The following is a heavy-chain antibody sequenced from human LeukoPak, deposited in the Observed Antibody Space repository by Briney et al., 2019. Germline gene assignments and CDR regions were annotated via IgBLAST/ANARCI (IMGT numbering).Heavy chain of an antibody. CDR1: GYTFTGYY. J-gene: IGHJ4*02. CDR2: INPNSGGT. V-gene: IGHV1-2*06. CDR3: ARGHSSSVPNRFDY. Sequence: ASVKVSCKASGYTFTGYYMHWVRQAPGQGLEWMGRINPNSGGTNYAQKFKGRVTMTRDTSISTAYMELSRLRSDDTAVYYCARGHSSSVPNRFDYWGQGTLVTVSS. D-gene: IGHD6-6*01.